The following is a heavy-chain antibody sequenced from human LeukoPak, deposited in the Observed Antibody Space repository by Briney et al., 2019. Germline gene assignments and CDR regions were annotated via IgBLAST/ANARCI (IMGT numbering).Heavy chain of an antibody. D-gene: IGHD3-9*01. CDR2: IYYSGST. CDR3: ARGITYDILTGSFDP. V-gene: IGHV4-39*01. J-gene: IGHJ5*02. Sequence: PSETLSLTCTVSGGSISSSSYYWGWIRQPPGKGLEWIGSIYYSGSTYYNPSLKSRVTISVDTSKNQFSLKLSSVTAADTAVYYCARGITYDILTGSFDPWGQGILVTVSS. CDR1: GGSISSSSYY.